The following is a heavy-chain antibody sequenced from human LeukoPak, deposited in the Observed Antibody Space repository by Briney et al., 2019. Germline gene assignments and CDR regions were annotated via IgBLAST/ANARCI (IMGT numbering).Heavy chain of an antibody. D-gene: IGHD3-22*01. CDR2: ISSSGSTI. Sequence: GGSLRLSCAASGFTFSSYEMSWVRQAPGKGLEWVSYISSSGSTIYYADSVKGRFTISRDNAKNSLYLQMNSLRPEDTAVYYCARGLAYYYDSTAYFLDYWGQGTLVTVSS. CDR3: ARGLAYYYDSTAYFLDY. V-gene: IGHV3-48*03. J-gene: IGHJ4*02. CDR1: GFTFSSYE.